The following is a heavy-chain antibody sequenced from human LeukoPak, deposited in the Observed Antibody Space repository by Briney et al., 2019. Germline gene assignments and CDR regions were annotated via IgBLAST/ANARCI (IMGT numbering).Heavy chain of an antibody. D-gene: IGHD6-19*01. J-gene: IGHJ4*02. CDR1: GGSFSGYY. V-gene: IGHV4-34*01. CDR3: ARGDGSSGWYPY. Sequence: SETLSLTCAVYGGSFSGYYWSWIRQPPGKGLEWIGEINHSGSTNYNPSLKSRVTISVDTSKNQFSLKLSSVAAADTAVYYCARGDGSSGWYPYWGQGTLVTVSS. CDR2: INHSGST.